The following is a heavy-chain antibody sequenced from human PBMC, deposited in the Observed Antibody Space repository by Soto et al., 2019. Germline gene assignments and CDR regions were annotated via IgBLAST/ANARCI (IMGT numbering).Heavy chain of an antibody. V-gene: IGHV3-43*01. Sequence: EVQLVESGGVVVQPGGSLRLSCDASGFIFDDFSMHWVRQAPGKGLEWVSLIGRDGINTYYADSVKGRFTISRDNSKNSLHLQMNSLTTEDTALYYCAKECGDASWATYDSWGQGTLVTVSS. CDR1: GFIFDDFS. J-gene: IGHJ4*02. CDR3: AKECGDASWATYDS. D-gene: IGHD2-2*01. CDR2: IGRDGINT.